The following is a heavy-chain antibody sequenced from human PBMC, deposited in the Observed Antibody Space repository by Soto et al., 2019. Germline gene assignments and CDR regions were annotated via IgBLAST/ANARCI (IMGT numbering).Heavy chain of an antibody. CDR3: ARSRRVQLWLLGYNWFDP. J-gene: IGHJ5*02. CDR1: GGSFSVYY. Sequence: PSETLSLTSAVFGGSFSVYYGSWIRQPPGKGLEWIGEINHSGSTNYNPSLKSRVTISVDTSKNQFSLKLSSVTAADTAVYYCARSRRVQLWLLGYNWFDPWGQGTLVTVSS. V-gene: IGHV4-34*01. CDR2: INHSGST. D-gene: IGHD5-18*01.